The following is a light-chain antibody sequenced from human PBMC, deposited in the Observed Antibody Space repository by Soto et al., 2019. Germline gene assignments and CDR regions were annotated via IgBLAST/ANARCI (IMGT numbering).Light chain of an antibody. CDR2: GAS. CDR3: QQGFT. J-gene: IGKJ3*01. V-gene: IGKV3-20*01. CDR1: QTVSNNY. Sequence: EIVLTPSPGTLSLSPVDRATLSCRASQTVSNNYLAWCQQKPGQAPRLLIYGASNRATGIPDRFGGSGSGTDFTLTISRLEPEDFAVYYCQQGFTFGPGTKVDIK.